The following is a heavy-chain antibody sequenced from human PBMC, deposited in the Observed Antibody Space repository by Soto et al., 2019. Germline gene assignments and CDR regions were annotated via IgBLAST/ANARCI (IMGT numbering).Heavy chain of an antibody. CDR3: ATRDSYYGMDF. Sequence: KPSETLSLTCGVYGGAFSGYHWSWIRQAPGKGLEWIGEINQSGSTNYSPSLKSRVTMSVDMSKKQFSLKLNSVTAADTALYYCATRDSYYGMDFWGQGTTVTVSS. CDR2: INQSGST. CDR1: GGAFSGYH. J-gene: IGHJ6*02. V-gene: IGHV4-34*01.